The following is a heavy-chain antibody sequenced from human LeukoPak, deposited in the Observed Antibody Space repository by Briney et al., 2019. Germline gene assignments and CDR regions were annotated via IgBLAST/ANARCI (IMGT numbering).Heavy chain of an antibody. CDR3: ARDISDFWSGYYFDY. Sequence: ASVKVSCKASGYTFTSYGISWVRQAPGQGLEWMGWISAYNGNTNYAQKLQGSVTMTTDTSTSTAYMELRSLRSDDTAVYYCARDISDFWSGYYFDYWGQGTLVTVSS. CDR2: ISAYNGNT. D-gene: IGHD3-3*01. V-gene: IGHV1-18*01. CDR1: GYTFTSYG. J-gene: IGHJ4*02.